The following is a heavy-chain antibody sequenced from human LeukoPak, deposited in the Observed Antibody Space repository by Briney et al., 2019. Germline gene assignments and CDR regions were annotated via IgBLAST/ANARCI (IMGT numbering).Heavy chain of an antibody. CDR2: ISGSGDTT. CDR3: ANLWVTGMDN. V-gene: IGHV3-23*01. CDR1: GFTFSNYA. Sequence: GGSLRLSCAASGFTFSNYAMSWVRQAPGKGLEWVPVISGSGDTTYYADSVKGRFTISRDNSKNTLYLQMNSLRAGDTAVYYCANLWVTGMDNWGQGTLVTVSS. J-gene: IGHJ4*02. D-gene: IGHD2-21*02.